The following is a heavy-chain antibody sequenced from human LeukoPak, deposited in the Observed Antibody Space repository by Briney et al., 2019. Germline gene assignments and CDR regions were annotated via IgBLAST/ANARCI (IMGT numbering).Heavy chain of an antibody. CDR2: IYYSGST. J-gene: IGHJ3*02. CDR1: GGSISSSSYY. CDR3: ARGPPYCSSTSCQDAFDI. D-gene: IGHD2-2*01. Sequence: SETLSLTCTVSGGSISSSSYYWGWIRQPPGKGLEWIGSIYYSGSTYYNPSLKSRVTISVDTSKNQFSLKLSSVTAADTAVYYCARGPPYCSSTSCQDAFDIWGQGTMVTVSS. V-gene: IGHV4-39*01.